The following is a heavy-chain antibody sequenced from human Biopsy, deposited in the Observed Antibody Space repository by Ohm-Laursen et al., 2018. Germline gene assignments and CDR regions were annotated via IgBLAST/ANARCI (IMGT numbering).Heavy chain of an antibody. CDR2: INHSGRT. D-gene: IGHD1-26*01. CDR3: ARGPHSGSHSCFDY. CDR1: GESFNGYY. Sequence: GTLSLTCAVYGESFNGYYWSWIRQTPGKGLEWIGEINHSGRTNYNPSLKSRVTISVDTSKNQFSLKVRSVTAADTAIYYCARGPHSGSHSCFDYWGRGTLVTVSS. V-gene: IGHV4-34*01. J-gene: IGHJ4*02.